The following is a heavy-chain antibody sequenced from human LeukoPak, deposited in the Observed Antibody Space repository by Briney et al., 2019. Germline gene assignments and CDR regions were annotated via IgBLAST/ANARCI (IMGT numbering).Heavy chain of an antibody. Sequence: PGGSLRLSCEASGFSFSSYAVSWVRQAPGRGLEWVSAISGSGGNTYYADFVKGRFTISRDNSQNTLFLQMSSLRADDTATYYCAKHYGSGTYYNYFTYCGRGTLVSVSS. CDR3: AKHYGSGTYYNYFTY. D-gene: IGHD3-10*01. CDR1: GFSFSSYA. CDR2: ISGSGGNT. V-gene: IGHV3-23*01. J-gene: IGHJ4*02.